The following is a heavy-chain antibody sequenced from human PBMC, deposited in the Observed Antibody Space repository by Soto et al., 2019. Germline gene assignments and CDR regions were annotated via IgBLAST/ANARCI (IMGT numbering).Heavy chain of an antibody. V-gene: IGHV4-31*03. CDR3: MRPVLPTSAPYATFD. CDR2: IYYTGTT. Sequence: TLSLTCTVSGGSISSGVYYWTGIPQHPRKGLEWIGYIYYTGTTFYNPSLDSRVTISVDTSRNQFSLRVTSVTVADTAVYYCMRPVLPTSAPYATFD. D-gene: IGHD2-8*01. J-gene: IGHJ5*01. CDR1: GGSISSGVYY.